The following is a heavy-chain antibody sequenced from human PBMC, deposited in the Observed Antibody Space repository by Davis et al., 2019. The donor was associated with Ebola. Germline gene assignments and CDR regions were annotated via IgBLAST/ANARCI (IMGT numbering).Heavy chain of an antibody. Sequence: PGGSLRLSCAASGFTFSSYGMHWVRQAPGKGLEWVAVISYDGSNKYYADSVKGRFTISRDNSKNTLYLQMNSLRAEDTAVYYCAKDYCTNGVCYGALDVWGQGTTVTVSS. CDR1: GFTFSSYG. CDR3: AKDYCTNGVCYGALDV. D-gene: IGHD2-8*01. CDR2: ISYDGSNK. V-gene: IGHV3-30*18. J-gene: IGHJ6*02.